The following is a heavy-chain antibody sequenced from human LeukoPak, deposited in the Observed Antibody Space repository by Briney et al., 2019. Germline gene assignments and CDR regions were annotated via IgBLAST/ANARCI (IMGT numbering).Heavy chain of an antibody. CDR3: ARDTSYYGSGSYYIAFGP. J-gene: IGHJ5*02. V-gene: IGHV4-61*01. D-gene: IGHD3-10*01. CDR1: GGSISSSSYY. CDR2: IYYSGST. Sequence: SETLSLTCTVSGGSISSSSYYWSWIRQPPGKGLEWIGYIYYSGSTNYNPSLKSRVTISVDTSKNQFSLKLSSVTAADTAVYYCARDTSYYGSGSYYIAFGPWGQGTLVTVSS.